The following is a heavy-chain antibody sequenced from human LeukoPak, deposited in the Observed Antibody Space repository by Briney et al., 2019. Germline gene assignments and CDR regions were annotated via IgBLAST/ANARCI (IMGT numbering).Heavy chain of an antibody. CDR2: ISGSGGST. CDR1: GFTFSSYA. Sequence: GGSLRLSCAASGFTFSSYAMSWVRQAPGKGLEWVSAISGSGGSTYYADSVKGRFTISRDNSKNTLYLQMNSLRAEDTAVYYCARDTYYGDYYFDYWGQGTLVTVSS. CDR3: ARDTYYGDYYFDY. D-gene: IGHD4-17*01. V-gene: IGHV3-23*01. J-gene: IGHJ4*02.